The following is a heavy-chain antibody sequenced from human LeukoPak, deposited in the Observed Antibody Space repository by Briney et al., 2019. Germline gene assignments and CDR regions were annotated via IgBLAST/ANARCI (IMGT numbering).Heavy chain of an antibody. V-gene: IGHV3-48*01. CDR1: GFIFSIYS. J-gene: IGHJ3*02. Sequence: GGSLRLSCAASGFIFSIYSMSCVRQAHGRGLEWVSYIRSSSSTIYYTDSVTDPLSLSRGHAKNSLYLQMTSLRTEDTAVYYCARDHGIWGQGTMVTVSS. CDR3: ARDHGI. CDR2: IRSSSSTI.